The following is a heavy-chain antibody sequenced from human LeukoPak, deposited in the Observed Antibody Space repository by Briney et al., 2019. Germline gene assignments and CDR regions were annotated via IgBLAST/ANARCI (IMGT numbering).Heavy chain of an antibody. D-gene: IGHD4-11*01. Sequence: SETLSLTCIVSGGSVSSYYWSRIRQPTGKGLEWIGRIYTSGSNYNPSLKSRVTMSMDTSKNQFSLNLSSVTAADTAVYYCARVQGDYSNFHFDYWGQGTLVTVSS. V-gene: IGHV4-4*07. CDR1: GGSVSSYY. CDR3: ARVQGDYSNFHFDY. J-gene: IGHJ4*02. CDR2: IYTSGS.